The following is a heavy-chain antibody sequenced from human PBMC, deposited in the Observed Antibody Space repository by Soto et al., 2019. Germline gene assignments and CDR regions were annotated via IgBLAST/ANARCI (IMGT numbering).Heavy chain of an antibody. CDR1: GFTFSDYY. D-gene: IGHD2-21*02. CDR3: ARGPGLFNCGGDCRTLDY. Sequence: QVQLVESGGGLVKPGGSLRLSCAASGFTFSDYYITWIRQAPGKGLEWVSYISSSSSYTNYADSVKGRFTSSRDNAKNSLYLEMNSLRAEDTAVYYCARGPGLFNCGGDCRTLDYWGQGTLVTVSS. CDR2: ISSSSSYT. J-gene: IGHJ4*02. V-gene: IGHV3-11*06.